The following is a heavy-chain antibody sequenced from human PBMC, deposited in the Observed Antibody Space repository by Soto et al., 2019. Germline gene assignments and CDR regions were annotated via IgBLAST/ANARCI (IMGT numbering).Heavy chain of an antibody. CDR2: IYYSGTT. Sequence: PSETLSLPCTASGGSISSYYWSWIRQPPGKGLEWIGYIYYSGTTNYNPSLKSRVTISADTSKKQFSLKMRSVTAADTAAYYCARDDALVPNVMVYWGERSLVTFTS. CDR1: GGSISSYY. J-gene: IGHJ1*01. V-gene: IGHV4-59*01. CDR3: ARDDALVPNVMVY. D-gene: IGHD2-8*01.